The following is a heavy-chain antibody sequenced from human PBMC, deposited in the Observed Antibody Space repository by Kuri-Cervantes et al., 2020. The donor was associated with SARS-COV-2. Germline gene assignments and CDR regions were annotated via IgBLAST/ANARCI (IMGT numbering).Heavy chain of an antibody. Sequence: GESLKISCAASGFTFSSYAMNWVRQAPGKGLEWVSVIGGSGVRTNYADSVKGRFIISRDNSKNTLYLQMNSLRAEDTAVYYCAKVGGHREYFQNWGQGTLVTVSS. D-gene: IGHD3-16*01. CDR1: GFTFSSYA. CDR2: IGGSGVRT. V-gene: IGHV3-23*01. J-gene: IGHJ1*01. CDR3: AKVGGHREYFQN.